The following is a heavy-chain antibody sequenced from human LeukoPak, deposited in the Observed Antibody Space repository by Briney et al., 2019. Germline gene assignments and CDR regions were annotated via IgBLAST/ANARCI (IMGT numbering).Heavy chain of an antibody. Sequence: GASVKVSCKASGYIFTTYSISWVRQAPGQGLEWMGWISAYNGNTEYAQNLRGRVSMTTDTSTSTAYMELRSLRSDDTAVYYCARDSVDGSGTYYNDSPDYWGQGTLVTVSS. V-gene: IGHV1-18*01. J-gene: IGHJ4*02. D-gene: IGHD3-10*01. CDR2: ISAYNGNT. CDR1: GYIFTTYS. CDR3: ARDSVDGSGTYYNDSPDY.